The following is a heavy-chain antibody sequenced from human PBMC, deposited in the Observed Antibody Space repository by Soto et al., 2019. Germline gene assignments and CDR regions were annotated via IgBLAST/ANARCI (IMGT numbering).Heavy chain of an antibody. CDR2: IWYDGSNK. CDR1: GFTFSSYG. Sequence: GGSLRLSCAASGFTFSSYGMHWVRQAPGKGLEWVAVIWYDGSNKYYADSVKGRFTISRDNSKNTLYLQMNSLRAEDTAVYYCARNGRFITMIVPPSGYYYGMDVWGQGTTVTVSS. D-gene: IGHD3-22*01. V-gene: IGHV3-33*01. CDR3: ARNGRFITMIVPPSGYYYGMDV. J-gene: IGHJ6*02.